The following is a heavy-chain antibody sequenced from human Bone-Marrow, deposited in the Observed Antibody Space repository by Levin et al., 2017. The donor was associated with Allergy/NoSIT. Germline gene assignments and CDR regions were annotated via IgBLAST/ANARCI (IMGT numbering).Heavy chain of an antibody. D-gene: IGHD6-13*01. V-gene: IGHV3-30*04. CDR2: ISYSGNNQ. CDR1: GFTFDSYP. J-gene: IGHJ4*02. CDR3: ARGPVPTSTWSIGFYFDF. Sequence: GGSLRLSCTASGFTFDSYPMHWVRQAPGKGLEWVAVISYSGNNQYYSDSVKGRFTVSRDNDKNTVYLQMSGLKTEDTAVYYCARGPVPTSTWSIGFYFDFWGQGTLVTVSS.